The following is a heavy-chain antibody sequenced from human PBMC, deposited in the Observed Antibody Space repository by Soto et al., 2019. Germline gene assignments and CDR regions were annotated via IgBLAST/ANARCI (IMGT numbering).Heavy chain of an antibody. CDR1: AVSISSAAYY. CDR3: ARLVPTTIHDS. V-gene: IGHV4-30-4*01. Sequence: SEPLSLTRSVSAVSISSAAYYWSWIRQLPGKGLEWIGYIYYRGTTHYNPSLKSRVSISDDTSKNQFSLQLSSVTAADTAVYYCARLVPTTIHDSWGQGVLVTVSS. D-gene: IGHD1-26*01. J-gene: IGHJ4*02. CDR2: IYYRGTT.